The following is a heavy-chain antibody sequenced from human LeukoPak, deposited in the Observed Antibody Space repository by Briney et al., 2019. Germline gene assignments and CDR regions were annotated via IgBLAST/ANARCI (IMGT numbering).Heavy chain of an antibody. CDR1: GFTFSDQY. Sequence: GGSLRLSCAASGFTFSDQYMDWVRQAPGKGLEWVGRARNQANSYTAEYAASVKGRFTISRDDSKNSLYLQMNSLKTEDTAVYYCARLYGSGSSYNLDYWGQGTLLTVSS. D-gene: IGHD3-10*01. CDR3: ARLYGSGSSYNLDY. CDR2: ARNQANSYTA. V-gene: IGHV3-72*01. J-gene: IGHJ4*02.